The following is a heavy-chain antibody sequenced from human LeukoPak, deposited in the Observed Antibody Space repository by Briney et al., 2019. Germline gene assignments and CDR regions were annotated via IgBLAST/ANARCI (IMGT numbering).Heavy chain of an antibody. CDR3: ARGGIVVVVAAEFDP. Sequence: GGSLRLSCAASGFTFSSYAMHWVRQAPGKGLEGVAVISYDGSNKYYADSVKGRFTISRDNSKNTLYLQMNSLRAEDTAVYYCARGGIVVVVAAEFDPWGQGTLVTVSS. V-gene: IGHV3-30-3*01. J-gene: IGHJ5*02. CDR1: GFTFSSYA. D-gene: IGHD2-15*01. CDR2: ISYDGSNK.